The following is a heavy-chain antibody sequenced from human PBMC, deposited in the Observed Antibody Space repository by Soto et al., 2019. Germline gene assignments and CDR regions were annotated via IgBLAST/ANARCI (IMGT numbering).Heavy chain of an antibody. V-gene: IGHV3-64*01. CDR1: GFTFSNYA. D-gene: IGHD6-19*01. Sequence: EVQLVESGGGLVQPGGSLRLSCAASGFTFSNYAMDWVRQAPGKERENVSGISSNGVGTYYANSVKDRFTISRDNSKNTLYLQMGSLRAEDMAVYYCARREQSDYYYMDVWGKGTSVTVSS. CDR2: ISSNGVGT. CDR3: ARREQSDYYYMDV. J-gene: IGHJ6*03.